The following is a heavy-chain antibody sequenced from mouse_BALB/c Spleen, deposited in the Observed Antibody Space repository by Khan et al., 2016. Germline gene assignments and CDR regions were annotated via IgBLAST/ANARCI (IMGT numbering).Heavy chain of an antibody. Sequence: EVQLQESGPGLVKPSQSLSLTCSVTGYSITSGYYWNWIRQFPGNKLEWMGYISYDGSNNYNPSLKNRISITRDTSKNQFFLKLNSVTTEDTAIYFCAREDYYGYYFDYWGQGTTLTVSS. D-gene: IGHD1-2*01. CDR3: AREDYYGYYFDY. CDR2: ISYDGSN. V-gene: IGHV3-6*02. CDR1: GYSITSGYY. J-gene: IGHJ2*01.